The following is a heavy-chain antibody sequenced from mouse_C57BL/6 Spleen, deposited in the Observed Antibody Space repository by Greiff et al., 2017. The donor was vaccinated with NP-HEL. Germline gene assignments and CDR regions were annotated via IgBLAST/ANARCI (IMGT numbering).Heavy chain of an antibody. V-gene: IGHV1-69*01. CDR2: IDPSDSYT. J-gene: IGHJ2*01. CDR1: GYTFTSYW. CDR3: ARWGEYFDY. Sequence: VQLQQPGAELVMPGASVKLSCKASGYTFTSYWMHWVKQRPGQGLEWIGEIDPSDSYTNYNQKFKGKSTLTVDKSSSTAYMQLSSLTSEDSAVYYCARWGEYFDYWGQGTTLTVSS.